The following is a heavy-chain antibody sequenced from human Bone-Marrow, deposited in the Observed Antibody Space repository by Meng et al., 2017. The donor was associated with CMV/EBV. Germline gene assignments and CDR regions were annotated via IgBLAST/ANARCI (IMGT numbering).Heavy chain of an antibody. CDR1: GYTFTSYG. CDR3: ARDEERGPAAQNYNGMDV. Sequence: ASVKVSGKASGYTFTSYGISWVRQAPGQGLEWMGWISAYNGNTNYAQKLQGRVTMTTDTSTSTAYMEMRSLRSDDTAVYYCARDEERGPAAQNYNGMDVWGQGTTVTVSS. V-gene: IGHV1-18*01. CDR2: ISAYNGNT. D-gene: IGHD2-2*01. J-gene: IGHJ6*02.